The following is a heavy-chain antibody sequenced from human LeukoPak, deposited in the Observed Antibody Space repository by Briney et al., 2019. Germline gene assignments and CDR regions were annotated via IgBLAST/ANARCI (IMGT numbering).Heavy chain of an antibody. Sequence: PSETLSLTCAVYGGSFSGYYWSWIRQPPGKGLEWIGEINHSGSTNYNPSLKSRVTISVDTSKNQFSLKLSSVTAADTAVYYCTRQWGSSWYPAWFDPWGQGTLVTVSS. CDR3: TRQWGSSWYPAWFDP. CDR2: INHSGST. CDR1: GGSFSGYY. V-gene: IGHV4-34*01. D-gene: IGHD6-13*01. J-gene: IGHJ5*02.